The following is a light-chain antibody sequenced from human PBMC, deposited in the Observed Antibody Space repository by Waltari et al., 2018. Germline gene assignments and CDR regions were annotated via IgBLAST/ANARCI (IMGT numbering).Light chain of an antibody. Sequence: DIQVTLSPSSLSGSLGDRISMSCRTSQSVSSSLSWYHQRPGEAPKLLISSASRVQSGVPPRFSGSGSGTGFTLTISSLRPEDCGTYYCQQTYGFPVTFGGGTKV. CDR3: QQTYGFPVT. CDR2: SAS. CDR1: QSVSSS. V-gene: IGKV1-39*01. J-gene: IGKJ4*01.